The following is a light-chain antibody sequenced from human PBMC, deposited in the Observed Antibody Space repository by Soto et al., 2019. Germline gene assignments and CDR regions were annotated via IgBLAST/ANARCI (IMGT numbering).Light chain of an antibody. J-gene: IGLJ2*01. CDR3: CSYAGSFTFDV. CDR1: SSDVGNYNL. Sequence: QSALTQPASVSGSPGQSITISCTGTSSDVGNYNLVSWYQQFPGKAPKLIIYEGSRRPSGVSNRFSGSKSGNTASLTISGLQAEDEADDYCCSYAGSFTFDVFGGGTKVTVL. CDR2: EGS. V-gene: IGLV2-23*03.